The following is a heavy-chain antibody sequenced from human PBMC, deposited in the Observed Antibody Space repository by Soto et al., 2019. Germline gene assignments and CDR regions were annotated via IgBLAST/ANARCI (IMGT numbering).Heavy chain of an antibody. V-gene: IGHV4-34*01. Sequence: PSETLSLTCAVYGGSFSGYYWSWIRQPPGKGLEWIGEINHSGSTNYNPSLKSRVTISVDTSKQHFSLKLSSVTAADTALYYCARSRFDWLLLVARSYNWFDPWGQGTLVTVSS. CDR1: GGSFSGYY. D-gene: IGHD3-9*01. CDR3: ARSRFDWLLLVARSYNWFDP. CDR2: INHSGST. J-gene: IGHJ5*02.